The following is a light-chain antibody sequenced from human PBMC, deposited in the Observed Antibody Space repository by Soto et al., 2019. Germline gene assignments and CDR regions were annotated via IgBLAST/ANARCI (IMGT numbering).Light chain of an antibody. CDR3: QRHNSYHMT. Sequence: DIQMTQPPSSLSASVGARVTITCRASQDIRSDLGWYHQKLGKPPKLLLYAASKLQSGVPSRFSGGGAGTEFALTIGSRQPEGCASCYSQRHNSYHMTFGGGTKVEIK. J-gene: IGKJ4*01. CDR1: QDIRSD. V-gene: IGKV1-17*01. CDR2: AAS.